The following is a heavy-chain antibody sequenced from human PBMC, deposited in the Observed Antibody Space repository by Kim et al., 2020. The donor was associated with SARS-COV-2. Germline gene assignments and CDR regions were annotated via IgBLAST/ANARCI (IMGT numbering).Heavy chain of an antibody. CDR1: GGSISSSSYY. CDR2: IYYSGNT. V-gene: IGHV4-39*01. Sequence: SETLSLTCTVSGGSISSSSYYWGWIRQPPGKGLEWIGSIYYSGNTYYNPSLKSRVTISVATSKNQFSLKLSSVTAADTAVYSCARHQRIIATTLGWFDP. D-gene: IGHD1-7*01. J-gene: IGHJ5*02. CDR3: ARHQRIIATTLGWFDP.